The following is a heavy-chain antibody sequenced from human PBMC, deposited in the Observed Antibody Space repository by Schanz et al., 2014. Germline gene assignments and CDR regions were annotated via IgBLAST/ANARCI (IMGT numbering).Heavy chain of an antibody. J-gene: IGHJ4*02. CDR1: ELTLSTHA. Sequence: VRLVESGGGLVQSGGSLRLSCAGSELTLSTHAMTWVRQAPGKGLEWVAVISYHGSERYYADSVKGRFTISRDNSKNTLYLQMNSLRTEDTAVYFCAKSYDTSGYSGFDYWGQGTLVTVSS. CDR2: ISYHGSER. CDR3: AKSYDTSGYSGFDY. D-gene: IGHD3-22*01. V-gene: IGHV3-30*18.